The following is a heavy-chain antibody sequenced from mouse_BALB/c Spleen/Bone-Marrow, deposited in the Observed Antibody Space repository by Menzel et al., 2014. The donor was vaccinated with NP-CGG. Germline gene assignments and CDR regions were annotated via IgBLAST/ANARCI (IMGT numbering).Heavy chain of an antibody. D-gene: IGHD2-4*01. CDR1: GFTFSNYG. Sequence: DVQLVESGGGLVKSGGSLKLSCAASGFTFSNYGMSWVRQTPEKRLEWVATISGGGSYTFYSDSVKGRFTISRDNAKNNLYPQLSSLRSEDTAVYYCARHAYYDQTEVSFIYWGQGTLVTVSA. V-gene: IGHV5-9-2*01. CDR2: ISGGGSYT. CDR3: ARHAYYDQTEVSFIY. J-gene: IGHJ3*01.